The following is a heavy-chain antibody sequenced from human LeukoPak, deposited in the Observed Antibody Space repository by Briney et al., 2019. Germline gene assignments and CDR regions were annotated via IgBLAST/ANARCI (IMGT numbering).Heavy chain of an antibody. J-gene: IGHJ4*02. CDR2: IYSGGST. D-gene: IGHD3-22*01. V-gene: IGHV3-53*04. CDR1: GFTVSSNY. CDR3: ARVYSSGYYSCFDY. Sequence: PGGSLRLSCAASGFTVSSNYMSWVRQAPGKGLEWVSVIYSGGSTYYADSVKGRFTISRHNSKNTLYLQMNSLRAEDTAVYYCARVYSSGYYSCFDYWGQGTLVTVSS.